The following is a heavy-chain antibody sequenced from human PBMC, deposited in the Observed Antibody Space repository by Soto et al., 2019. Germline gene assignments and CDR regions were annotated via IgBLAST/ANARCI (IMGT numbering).Heavy chain of an antibody. V-gene: IGHV3-53*01. CDR1: GFNVSYNY. Sequence: GGSLRLSCAAAGFNVSYNYMGWVRQAPGKGLEWVSSFFTGGSTDYADSVKGRSTISRDDSKNTVYLQTNSLRAEDTAVYFCVRERRGLGIGFDHWGQGTLVTVSS. J-gene: IGHJ4*02. CDR3: VRERRGLGIGFDH. CDR2: FFTGGST. D-gene: IGHD6-19*01.